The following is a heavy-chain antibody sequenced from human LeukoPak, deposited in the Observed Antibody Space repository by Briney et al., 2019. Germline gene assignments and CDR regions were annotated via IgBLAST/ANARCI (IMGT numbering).Heavy chain of an antibody. CDR1: GFTFSSYW. CDR2: IKQDGSEK. J-gene: IGHJ3*02. Sequence: GGSLRLSCAAPGFTFSSYWMSWVRQAPGKGLEWVANIKQDGSEKYYVDSVKGRFTISRDNAKNSLYLQMNSLRAEDTAVYYCARDGWYYDSSGYPSDAFDIWGQGTMVTVSS. V-gene: IGHV3-7*01. CDR3: ARDGWYYDSSGYPSDAFDI. D-gene: IGHD3-22*01.